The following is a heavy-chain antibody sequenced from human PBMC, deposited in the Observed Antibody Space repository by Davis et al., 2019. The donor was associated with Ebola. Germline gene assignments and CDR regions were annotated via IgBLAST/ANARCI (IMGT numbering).Heavy chain of an antibody. CDR2: IKSKTDGWTT. D-gene: IGHD6-19*01. V-gene: IGHV3-15*01. Sequence: GESLKISCAASGFTFSNAWMSWVRQAPGKGLEWVGRIKSKTDGWTTRYAAPAKGRFTISRDDSENTVFLQMNSLRIEDTAVYYCATGTAVPAVHAFNIWGQGTMVTVSS. CDR3: ATGTAVPAVHAFNI. J-gene: IGHJ3*02. CDR1: GFTFSNAW.